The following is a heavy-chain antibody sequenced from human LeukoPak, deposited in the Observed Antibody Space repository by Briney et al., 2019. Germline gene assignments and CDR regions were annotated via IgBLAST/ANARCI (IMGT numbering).Heavy chain of an antibody. V-gene: IGHV4-38-2*02. D-gene: IGHD3-16*01. CDR3: ARSEINDYVKY. J-gene: IGHJ4*02. CDR2: ISQSGTT. CDR1: GYSISSGYD. Sequence: SETLSLTCTVSGYSISSGYDWGWIRQAPGKGLEWLGSISQSGTTYDNPSLKSRVTLSVDTSKNQVSLKLSSVTAADTAVYYCARSEINDYVKYWGQGILVTVSS.